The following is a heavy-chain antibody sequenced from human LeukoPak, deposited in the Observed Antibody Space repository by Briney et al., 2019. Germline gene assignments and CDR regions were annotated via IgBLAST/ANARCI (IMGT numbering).Heavy chain of an antibody. Sequence: ASVKVSCKASGYTFTGYYMHWVRQAPGQGLEWMGWINPNSGGTNYAQKFQGRVTMTRDTSISTAYMELSGLRSDDTAVYYCARTPDRLDSPDYWGQGTLVTVSS. CDR3: ARTPDRLDSPDY. J-gene: IGHJ4*02. CDR1: GYTFTGYY. CDR2: INPNSGGT. V-gene: IGHV1-2*02. D-gene: IGHD3-22*01.